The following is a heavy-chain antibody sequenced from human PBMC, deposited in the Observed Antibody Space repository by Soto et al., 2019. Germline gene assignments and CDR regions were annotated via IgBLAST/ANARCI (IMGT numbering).Heavy chain of an antibody. CDR1: GGSISTGGYY. Sequence: PSETLSLTCTVSGGSISTGGYYWGWIRQHPGKGLEWIAYIYYTGTTYYNPSLQSRLTISVDTSDKQFSLPLSSVPAADTAVYSCAREIDVSLILGGRRPRAFAIWGQGTMVTVSS. CDR2: IYYTGTT. J-gene: IGHJ3*02. CDR3: AREIDVSLILGGRRPRAFAI. D-gene: IGHD3-10*01. V-gene: IGHV4-31*03.